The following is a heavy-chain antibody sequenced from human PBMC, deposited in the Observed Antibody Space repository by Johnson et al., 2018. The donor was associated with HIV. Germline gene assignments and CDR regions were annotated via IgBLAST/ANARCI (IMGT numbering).Heavy chain of an antibody. CDR3: ARGRIECTGGVCYKARDAFDI. V-gene: IGHV3-7*04. D-gene: IGHD2-8*02. Sequence: VQLVESGGGLVQPGGSLRLSCAASGFTFSSYWMSWVRQAPGKGLEWVANIKQDGSEKYYVDPVKGRFTISRDNAKTSRYLQMNSLRAEDTAVYYGARGRIECTGGVCYKARDAFDIWGQGTMVTVSS. J-gene: IGHJ3*02. CDR2: IKQDGSEK. CDR1: GFTFSSYW.